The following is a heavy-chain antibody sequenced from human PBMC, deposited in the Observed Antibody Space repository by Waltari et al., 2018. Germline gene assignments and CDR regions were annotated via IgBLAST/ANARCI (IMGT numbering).Heavy chain of an antibody. CDR1: GYSISSGYY. CDR2: IYHSGST. J-gene: IGHJ5*02. D-gene: IGHD4-17*01. CDR3: ARGQPYGDYAQWFDP. V-gene: IGHV4-38-2*01. Sequence: QVQLQESGPGLVKPSETLSLTCAVSGYSISSGYYWGWIRQPPGKGLEWIGSIYHSGSTYYNPSLKSRVTISVDTSKNQFSLKLSSVTAADTAMYYCARGQPYGDYAQWFDPWGQGTLVTVSS.